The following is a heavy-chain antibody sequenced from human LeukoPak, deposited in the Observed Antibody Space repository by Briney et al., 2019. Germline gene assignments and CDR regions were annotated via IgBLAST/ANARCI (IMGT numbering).Heavy chain of an antibody. CDR3: TRDPGHYGVDV. V-gene: IGHV4-4*07. Sequence: SETLSLTCTVSGGSISNYYWSWFRKPAGKGLDWLGRIFASGTTHDNPSLKSRVTVSVDTSKNQFSLRLTSVTAADTAVYYCTRDPGHYGVDVWGQGTTVTVSS. CDR1: GGSISNYY. CDR2: IFASGTT. J-gene: IGHJ6*02.